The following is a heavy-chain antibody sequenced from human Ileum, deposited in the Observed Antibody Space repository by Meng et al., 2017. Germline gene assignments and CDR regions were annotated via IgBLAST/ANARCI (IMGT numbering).Heavy chain of an antibody. CDR2: IIHSGST. CDR1: GASLSYHD. V-gene: IGHV4-34*12. J-gene: IGHJ5*02. D-gene: IGHD3-10*01. CDR3: TSRGVLCNWFDP. Sequence: PCVTRLFNPKQSLSRTCALYGASLSYHDWGWSRKPPWKGLELIGEIIHSGSTNYNPSLKSRVTISVDTSKTQFSLKLSSVTAADTAVYYCTSRGVLCNWFDPWGQGTLVTVSS.